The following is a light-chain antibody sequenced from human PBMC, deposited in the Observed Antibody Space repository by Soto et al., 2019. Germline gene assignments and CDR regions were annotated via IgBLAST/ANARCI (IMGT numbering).Light chain of an antibody. V-gene: IGKV3-20*01. CDR1: QSVSSSY. CDR3: QQYGSSIT. CDR2: GAS. J-gene: IGKJ5*01. Sequence: EIVLTQSPGTLSLSPGERATLSCRASQSVSSSYLAWYQQKPGQAPRLLIYGASSRATGIPDRFSGSWSGTDFTLTISRLEPEDFAVYFCQQYGSSITFGQWTRLEI.